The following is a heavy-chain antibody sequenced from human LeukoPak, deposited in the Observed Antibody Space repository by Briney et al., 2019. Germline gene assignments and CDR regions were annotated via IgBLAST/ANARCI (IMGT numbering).Heavy chain of an antibody. Sequence: GKSLRLSCAASGFTFRSYGMHWVRQAPGKGLEWVAVIWYDGSNKYYADSVKGRFTISRDNSENTLYLQMNSLRAEDTAVYYCARSGGGMDDYWGQGTLVTVSS. CDR2: IWYDGSNK. CDR1: GFTFRSYG. J-gene: IGHJ4*02. D-gene: IGHD3-16*01. CDR3: ARSGGGMDDY. V-gene: IGHV3-33*01.